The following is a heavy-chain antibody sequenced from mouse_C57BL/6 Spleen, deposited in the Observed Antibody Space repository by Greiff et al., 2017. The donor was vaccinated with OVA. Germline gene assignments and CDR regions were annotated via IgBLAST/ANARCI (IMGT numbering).Heavy chain of an antibody. CDR2: ISDGGSYT. Sequence: EVMLVESGGGLVKPGGSLKLSCAASGFTFSSYAMSWVRQTPEKRLEWVATISDGGSYTYYPDNVKGRFTISRDNAKNNRYLQMSHLKSEDTAMYYCAREDGYFAYWGQGTLVTVSA. J-gene: IGHJ3*01. D-gene: IGHD2-3*01. CDR3: AREDGYFAY. CDR1: GFTFSSYA. V-gene: IGHV5-4*01.